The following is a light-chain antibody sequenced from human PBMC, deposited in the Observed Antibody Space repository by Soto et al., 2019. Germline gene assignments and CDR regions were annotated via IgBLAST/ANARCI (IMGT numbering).Light chain of an antibody. CDR2: WAS. J-gene: IGKJ2*01. V-gene: IGKV4-1*01. CDR1: QRVFYSSTNKEY. Sequence: IVLTQSPDSLAVSLGERATINCKSSQRVFYSSTNKEYLSWYQQKPGQSPKLLISWASTRESGVPDRFSGSGSGTDFTLTISSLQAEDVAVYYCQQYYTVPYTFGQGTKLEIK. CDR3: QQYYTVPYT.